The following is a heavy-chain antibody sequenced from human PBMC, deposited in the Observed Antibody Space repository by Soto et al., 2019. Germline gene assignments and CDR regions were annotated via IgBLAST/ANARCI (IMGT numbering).Heavy chain of an antibody. V-gene: IGHV4-30-4*01. CDR2: IYYSGST. J-gene: IGHJ5*02. CDR3: ARGITYYDILTGYPNNWFDP. CDR1: GGSISSGDYY. Sequence: SETLSLTCTVSGGSISSGDYYWSWIRQPPGKGLEWIGYIYYSGSTYYNPSLKSRVTISVDTSKNQFSLKLSSVTAADTAVYYCARGITYYDILTGYPNNWFDPWGQGTLVTVYS. D-gene: IGHD3-9*01.